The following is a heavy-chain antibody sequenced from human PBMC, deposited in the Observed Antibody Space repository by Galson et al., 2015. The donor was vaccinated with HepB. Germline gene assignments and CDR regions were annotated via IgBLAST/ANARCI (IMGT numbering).Heavy chain of an antibody. J-gene: IGHJ6*02. CDR3: ARDRDLSSSWYYSTDLYCGMDV. Sequence: SLRLSCAASGFTFSSYSMNWVRQAPGKGLEWVSSISSSSSYIYYADSVKGRFTISRDNAKNSLYLQMNSLRAEDTAVYYCARDRDLSSSWYYSTDLYCGMDVWGQGTTVTVSS. D-gene: IGHD6-13*01. V-gene: IGHV3-21*01. CDR2: ISSSSSYI. CDR1: GFTFSSYS.